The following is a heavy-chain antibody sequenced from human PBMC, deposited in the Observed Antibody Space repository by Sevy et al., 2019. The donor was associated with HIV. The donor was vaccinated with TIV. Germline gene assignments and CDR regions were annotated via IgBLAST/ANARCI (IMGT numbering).Heavy chain of an antibody. J-gene: IGHJ6*02. CDR3: ARKYHDTSGYPRYSMDV. Sequence: GGSLRLSCAASGFTFSTYAMYWVRQAPGKGLEYVSAISGGGGNTYYGTSVKGRFTVSRDNAKNTLHLQMGSLRAEDMAVYFCARKYHDTSGYPRYSMDVWGQGTTVTVSS. CDR1: GFTFSTYA. CDR2: ISGGGGNT. V-gene: IGHV3-64*01. D-gene: IGHD3-22*01.